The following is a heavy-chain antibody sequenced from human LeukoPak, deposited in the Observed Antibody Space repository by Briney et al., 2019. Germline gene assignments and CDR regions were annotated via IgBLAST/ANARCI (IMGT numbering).Heavy chain of an antibody. V-gene: IGHV3-23*01. CDR1: GFIFSSYA. CDR2: IYGSGGRT. D-gene: IGHD6-19*01. J-gene: IGHJ3*01. CDR3: VPGRSGSAYDAFDV. Sequence: PGGSLRLSCAASGFIFSSYAMSWVRQAPGKGLEWVSSIYGSGGRTYYADSVKGRFNISRDNSKNTLDLQMNSLRAEDTAVYYCVPGRSGSAYDAFDVWGQGTMVTVSS.